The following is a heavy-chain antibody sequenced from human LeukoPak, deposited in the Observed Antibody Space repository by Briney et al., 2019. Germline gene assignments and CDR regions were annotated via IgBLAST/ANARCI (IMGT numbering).Heavy chain of an antibody. CDR3: GRQGGYSSPIRV. Sequence: SETLSLTCTVSGGSISSSSYYWGWIRQPPGKGLEGIGSICYSGSTNYNPFLKSRVIISVGTSTHQLPLKLPSVTAADTAVYYCGRQGGYSSPIRVWGQGPLVPVSS. V-gene: IGHV4-39*06. CDR1: GGSISSSSYY. D-gene: IGHD5-18*01. J-gene: IGHJ4*02. CDR2: ICYSGST.